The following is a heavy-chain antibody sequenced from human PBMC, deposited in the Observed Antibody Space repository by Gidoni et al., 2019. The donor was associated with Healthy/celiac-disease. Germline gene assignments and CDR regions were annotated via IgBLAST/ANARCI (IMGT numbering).Heavy chain of an antibody. J-gene: IGHJ4*02. CDR2: IYYSGST. CDR1: GCSISSSSSD. Sequence: QLQLQESGPGLVNPSDTLSLTCTVSGCSISSSSSDWGWIRQPPGKGLEWIGSIYYSGSTYYNPSLKSRGTISVDMSKNQFSLKLSSVTAADTAVYYCARLYCSSTSCQAGYWGQGTLVTVSS. CDR3: ARLYCSSTSCQAGY. D-gene: IGHD2-2*01. V-gene: IGHV4-39*01.